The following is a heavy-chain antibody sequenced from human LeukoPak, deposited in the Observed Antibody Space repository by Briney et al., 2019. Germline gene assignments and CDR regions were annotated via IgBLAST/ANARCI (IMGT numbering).Heavy chain of an antibody. V-gene: IGHV4-4*02. CDR3: ARSIFALNELTVFDY. J-gene: IGHJ4*02. CDR2: IYYTGNT. Sequence: PSGTLSLTCAVSGGSITSSNWWSWVRQPPGKGLEWIGEIYYTGNTNYNPSLKSRVTISVDKSNNQFSLNLSSVTAADTAVYYCARSIFALNELTVFDYWGQGTLVTVSS. CDR1: GGSITSSNW. D-gene: IGHD4/OR15-4a*01.